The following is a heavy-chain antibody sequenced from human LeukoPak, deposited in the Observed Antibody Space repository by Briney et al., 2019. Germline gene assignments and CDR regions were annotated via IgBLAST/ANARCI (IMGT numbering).Heavy chain of an antibody. CDR2: ISSDGGST. V-gene: IGHV3-64*01. J-gene: IGHJ6*02. Sequence: PGGSLRLSCAASGFTFSMYAMHWVRQAPGKGLEYVSAISSDGGSTYYANSVKGRFTISRDNSKNTLSLQMGSLRAEDMAVYYCVNYGMDVWGQGTTVTVSS. CDR1: GFTFSMYA. CDR3: VNYGMDV.